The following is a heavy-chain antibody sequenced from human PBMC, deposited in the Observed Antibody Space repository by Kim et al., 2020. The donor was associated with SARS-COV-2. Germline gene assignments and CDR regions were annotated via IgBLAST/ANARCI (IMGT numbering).Heavy chain of an antibody. J-gene: IGHJ4*02. CDR3: AKFLDSSGYLDY. V-gene: IGHV3-23*01. D-gene: IGHD3-22*01. Sequence: YYADSVKGRFTISRDNSKNTLYLQMNSLRAEDTAVYYCAKFLDSSGYLDYWGQGTLVTVSS.